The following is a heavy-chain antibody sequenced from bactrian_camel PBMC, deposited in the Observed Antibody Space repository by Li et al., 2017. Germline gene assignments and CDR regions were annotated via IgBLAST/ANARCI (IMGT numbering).Heavy chain of an antibody. V-gene: IGHV3S53*01. CDR1: GYNTLI. Sequence: QVQLVESGGGSVQAGGSLRLSCTFSGYNTLIMAWFRQGPGKLREGVAAIEREGRTIYADAVKGRFLTSKDSASLTQYLQMNNLKPEDTAMNYCVADPSRRPVDCHPGSRGGWFEGQGTQVTVS. J-gene: IGHJ4*01. CDR2: IEREGRT. D-gene: IGHD3*01.